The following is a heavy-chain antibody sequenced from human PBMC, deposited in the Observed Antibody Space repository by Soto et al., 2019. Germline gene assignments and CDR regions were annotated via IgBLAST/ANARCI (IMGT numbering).Heavy chain of an antibody. Sequence: PGGSLRLSCAASGFTFSDYYMSWIRQAPGKGLEWVSFISSSNSYIQYADSVKGRFTISRDNAKNSLFLQMNSLRAEDTAVYYCAREGYFSSNTCNNDMDACGQETTVTISS. D-gene: IGHD2-2*01. V-gene: IGHV3-11*06. J-gene: IGHJ6*02. CDR3: AREGYFSSNTCNNDMDA. CDR2: ISSSNSYI. CDR1: GFTFSDYY.